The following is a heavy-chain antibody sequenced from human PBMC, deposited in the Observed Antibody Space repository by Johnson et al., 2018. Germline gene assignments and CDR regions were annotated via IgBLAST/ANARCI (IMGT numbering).Heavy chain of an antibody. V-gene: IGHV3-73*02. CDR3: ARDSGTIFGVVIEYGMDV. CDR2: IRSKVNSYAT. D-gene: IGHD3-3*01. CDR1: GLTFSASA. J-gene: IGHJ6*02. Sequence: VQLQESGGGLVQPGGSLKLSCVASGLTFSASAIPWVRQAPGKGLEWVGRIRSKVNSYATAYAASVKGRFTISRDDSKNTAYLQMNSLTTEDTALYHCARDSGTIFGVVIEYGMDVWGQGTTVTVSS.